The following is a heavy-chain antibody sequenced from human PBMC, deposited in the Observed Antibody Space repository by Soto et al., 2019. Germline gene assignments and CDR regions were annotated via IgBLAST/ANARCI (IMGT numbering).Heavy chain of an antibody. J-gene: IGHJ4*02. CDR3: ARGSSSWYPYFDY. CDR1: GGSISSGGYY. CDR2: IYYSGSN. Sequence: QVQLQESGPGLVKPSQTLSLTCTVSGGSISSGGYYWSWIRQHPGKGLDGIGYIYYSGSNYSNPSLKSRVTLAVDTSKNQFSLKLSYVTAADTAVYYSARGSSSWYPYFDYWGQGTLVTVCS. V-gene: IGHV4-31*03. D-gene: IGHD6-13*01.